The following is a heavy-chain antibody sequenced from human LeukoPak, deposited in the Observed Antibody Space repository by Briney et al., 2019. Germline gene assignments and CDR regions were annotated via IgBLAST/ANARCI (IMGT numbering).Heavy chain of an antibody. CDR1: GFTFSSYA. V-gene: IGHV3-30-3*01. D-gene: IGHD3-3*01. CDR3: ARDRKKVITIFGVVPILTGSPDY. Sequence: GGSLRLSCAASGFTFSSYAMHWVRQAPGKGLEWVAVISYDGSNKYYADSVKGRFTISRDNSKNTLYLQMNSLRAEDTAVYYCARDRKKVITIFGVVPILTGSPDYWGQGTLVTVSS. CDR2: ISYDGSNK. J-gene: IGHJ4*02.